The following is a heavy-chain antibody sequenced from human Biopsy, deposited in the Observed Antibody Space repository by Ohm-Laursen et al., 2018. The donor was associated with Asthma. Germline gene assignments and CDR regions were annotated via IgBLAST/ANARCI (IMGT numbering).Heavy chain of an antibody. CDR1: GGSISGFY. CDR2: IYYTGTT. CDR3: ARGPELDV. J-gene: IGHJ6*02. Sequence: PGTLSLTCTVSGGSISGFYWSWIRQPPGKGLEWIGYIYYTGTTNYNPSLKSRVSISVDTSKNQFSLKLTSVTAADTAVYYCARGPELDVWGQGTTVTVSS. V-gene: IGHV4-59*12.